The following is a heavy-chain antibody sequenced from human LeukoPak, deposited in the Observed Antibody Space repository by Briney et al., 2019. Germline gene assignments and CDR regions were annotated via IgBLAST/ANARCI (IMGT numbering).Heavy chain of an antibody. D-gene: IGHD2-21*01. CDR2: INCNGGGT. CDR3: ARDYGPYPGCSWFDP. Sequence: ASVKVSCKASGYTCTGYYIHWVRQAPGQGLEWMGRINCNGGGTSYAQKFQGRVTMTRDTSISTAYMELDRLTSDDTAVYYCARDYGPYPGCSWFDPWGQGTLVTVSS. J-gene: IGHJ5*02. V-gene: IGHV1-2*06. CDR1: GYTCTGYY.